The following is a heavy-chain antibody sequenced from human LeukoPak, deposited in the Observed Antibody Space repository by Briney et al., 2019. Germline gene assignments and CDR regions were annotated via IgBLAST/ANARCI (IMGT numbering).Heavy chain of an antibody. J-gene: IGHJ6*03. CDR3: AKDLFSGSGRAGDMDV. CDR1: GFTFSSYA. V-gene: IGHV3-23*01. Sequence: GGSLRLSCAASGFTFSSYAMNWVRQSPGKGLEWVSGVSGSDSYTYFADSVKGRFTISRDNSRNTLYLQMNSLRAEDTAVYYCAKDLFSGSGRAGDMDVWGKGTTVTVSS. D-gene: IGHD3-10*01. CDR2: VSGSDSYT.